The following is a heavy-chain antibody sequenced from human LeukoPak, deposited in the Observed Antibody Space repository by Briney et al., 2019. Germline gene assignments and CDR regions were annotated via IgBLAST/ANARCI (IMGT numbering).Heavy chain of an antibody. CDR3: AKDRSPGYYCDY. Sequence: TGGSLRLSCAASGFTFSSYAMSWVRQAPGKGLEWVSAISGSGGSTYYADSVKGRFTISRDNSKNTLYLQMNSLRAEDTAVYYCAKDRSPGYYCDYWGQGTLVTVSS. J-gene: IGHJ4*02. CDR1: GFTFSSYA. CDR2: ISGSGGST. D-gene: IGHD3-22*01. V-gene: IGHV3-23*01.